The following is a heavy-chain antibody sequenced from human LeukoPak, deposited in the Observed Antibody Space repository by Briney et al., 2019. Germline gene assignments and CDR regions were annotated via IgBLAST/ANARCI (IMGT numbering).Heavy chain of an antibody. CDR3: AKDPIEEQQLVEFWFDP. CDR2: ITGSGGST. J-gene: IGHJ5*02. CDR1: GFTFSNYA. D-gene: IGHD6-13*01. V-gene: IGHV3-23*01. Sequence: GGSLRLSCAASGFTFSNYAMSWVRQAPGKGLEWVSAITGSGGSTYYADSVKGRFTISRDNSKNTLYLQMNSQRADDTAVYYCAKDPIEEQQLVEFWFDPWGQGTLVTVSS.